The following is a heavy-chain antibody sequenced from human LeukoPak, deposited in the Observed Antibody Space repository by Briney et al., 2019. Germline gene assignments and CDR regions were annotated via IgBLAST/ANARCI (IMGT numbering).Heavy chain of an antibody. J-gene: IGHJ4*02. CDR3: VTYGLMIFFRGIRYFDY. CDR2: ISGSAATT. D-gene: IGHD3-10*01. V-gene: IGHV3-23*01. Sequence: PGGSLRLSCAASGFTFSTYGMTWVRQAPGKGLEWVSAISGSAATTFYADSVKGRFTISRDNSKNTLYLQMNSLRAEDTAVYYCVTYGLMIFFRGIRYFDYWGQGTLVTVSS. CDR1: GFTFSTYG.